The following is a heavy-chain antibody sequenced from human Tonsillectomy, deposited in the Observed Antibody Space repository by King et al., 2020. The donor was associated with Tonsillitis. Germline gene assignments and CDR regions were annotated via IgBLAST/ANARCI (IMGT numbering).Heavy chain of an antibody. V-gene: IGHV4-34*01. CDR1: GGSFSGYY. CDR2: INHSGST. CDR3: ARYCSSVSCYTGGDAFDV. D-gene: IGHD2-2*02. J-gene: IGHJ3*01. Sequence: VQLQQWGAGLLKPSETLSLTCAVSGGSFSGYYWSWIRQPPGKGLEWIGEINHSGSTNYNPSLKSRVTISVDTSKNQFSLRLTSVTAADTAVYYCARYCSSVSCYTGGDAFDVWGQGTMVTVSS.